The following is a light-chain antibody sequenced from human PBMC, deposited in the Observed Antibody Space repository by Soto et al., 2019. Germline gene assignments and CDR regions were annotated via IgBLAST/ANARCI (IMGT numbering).Light chain of an antibody. CDR2: DAS. Sequence: EILITQAPATLSVSQGQGATLSCEATQSVSRSYLAWYQQKPGLAPRLIIYDASTRATGIPGRFSGSGSGTEFTLTIISLEPEDFAIDYCQQRSDWPPGFGQGTRLEIK. CDR3: QQRSDWPPG. V-gene: IGKV3D-20*02. J-gene: IGKJ5*01. CDR1: QSVSRSY.